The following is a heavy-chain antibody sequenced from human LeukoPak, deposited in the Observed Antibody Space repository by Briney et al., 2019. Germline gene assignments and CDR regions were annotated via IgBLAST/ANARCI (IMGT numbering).Heavy chain of an antibody. D-gene: IGHD5-24*01. V-gene: IGHV3-64*01. J-gene: IGHJ4*02. Sequence: GGSLRLSCAVSGFTFSNYGMHWVRQAPGKGLEYVSGISSNGGSTNYANSVKGRFTISGDNSKNTLYLQMGSLRPEDMAVYYCAGRRHYNGGFDYWGQGTLVTVSS. CDR3: AGRRHYNGGFDY. CDR2: ISSNGGST. CDR1: GFTFSNYG.